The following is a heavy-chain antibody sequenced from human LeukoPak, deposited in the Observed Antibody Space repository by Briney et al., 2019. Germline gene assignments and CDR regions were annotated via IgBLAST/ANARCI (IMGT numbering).Heavy chain of an antibody. V-gene: IGHV1-46*01. CDR3: ARDKDLDRSGYYYFDY. J-gene: IGHJ4*02. Sequence: ASVKVSCKASGYTFTSYYMHWVRQAPGQGLEWMGIINPRGGSTSYAQKFQGRVTMTRDTSTSTVYMELSSLRSEDTAVYYCARDKDLDRSGYYYFDYWGQGTLVTVSS. CDR2: INPRGGST. D-gene: IGHD3-22*01. CDR1: GYTFTSYY.